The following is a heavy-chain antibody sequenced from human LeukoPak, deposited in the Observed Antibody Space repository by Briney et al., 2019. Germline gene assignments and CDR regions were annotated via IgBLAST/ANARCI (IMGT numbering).Heavy chain of an antibody. CDR3: ARGRGYSYGYDFDS. J-gene: IGHJ4*02. D-gene: IGHD5-18*01. CDR2: VYYSGST. CDR1: GGSVSSDGYY. V-gene: IGHV4-61*08. Sequence: SETLSLTCTVSGGSVSSDGYYWSWIRQPPGEELEWIGFVYYSGSTNYSPSLESRLTMSVDTSKNQFSLKLSSVTAADTAVYYCARGRGYSYGYDFDSWGQGALVAVSS.